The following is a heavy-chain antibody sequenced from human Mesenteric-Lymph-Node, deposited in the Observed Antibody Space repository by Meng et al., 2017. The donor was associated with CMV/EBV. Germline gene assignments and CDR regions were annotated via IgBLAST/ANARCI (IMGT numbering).Heavy chain of an antibody. CDR1: YPFTSYG. CDR3: ARVVPVQLEGGENWFDP. CDR2: ISAANGDT. Sequence: YPFTSYGFSWVRQATGQGLEWMGWISAANGDTNYAQKFQGRVTMTMDTSISTAYMELSRLRSDDTAVYYCARVVPVQLEGGENWFDPWGQGTLVTVSS. V-gene: IGHV1-18*04. J-gene: IGHJ5*02. D-gene: IGHD1-1*01.